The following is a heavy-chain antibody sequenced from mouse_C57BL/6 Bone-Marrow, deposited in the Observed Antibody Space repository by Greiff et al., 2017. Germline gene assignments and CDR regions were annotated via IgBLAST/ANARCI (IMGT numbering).Heavy chain of an antibody. J-gene: IGHJ1*03. Sequence: VKLQQSGAELARPGASVKLSCKASGYTFTSYGISWVKQRTGQGLEWIGELYPRSGNTYYNEKFKGKATLTADNSSSTAYMQLRSLSSEDSAVYFCARTGWDWYFDVWGTGTTVTVSS. CDR2: LYPRSGNT. CDR3: ARTGWDWYFDV. V-gene: IGHV1-81*01. CDR1: GYTFTSYG. D-gene: IGHD1-1*02.